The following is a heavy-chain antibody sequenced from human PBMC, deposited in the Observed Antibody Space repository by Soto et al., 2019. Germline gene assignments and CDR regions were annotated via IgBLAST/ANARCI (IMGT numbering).Heavy chain of an antibody. CDR1: GFTVSSNY. D-gene: IGHD2-2*01. J-gene: IGHJ4*02. CDR2: IFPDGST. Sequence: GGSLRLSCTVSGFTVSSNYMNWVRQAPGKGLEWVSVIFPDGSTYYTDSVRDRFTISRDNSKNTVYLQMNSLRAEDTAVYYCAKATRGYQLLLFLPDYWGQGTLVTVSS. CDR3: AKATRGYQLLLFLPDY. V-gene: IGHV3-66*01.